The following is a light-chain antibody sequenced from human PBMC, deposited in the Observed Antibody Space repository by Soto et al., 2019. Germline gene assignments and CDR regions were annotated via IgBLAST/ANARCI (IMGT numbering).Light chain of an antibody. CDR2: DAS. Sequence: DIQMTQSPSSLSASVGDRVTITCRASQGIRTWLAWYQQKPEKAPRSLISDASSLQYGVPSRFSASGSGTDFTLTISSLQPEDFGTYYCQQYYAYPVTFGQGTRLEFK. CDR3: QQYYAYPVT. CDR1: QGIRTW. J-gene: IGKJ5*01. V-gene: IGKV1D-16*01.